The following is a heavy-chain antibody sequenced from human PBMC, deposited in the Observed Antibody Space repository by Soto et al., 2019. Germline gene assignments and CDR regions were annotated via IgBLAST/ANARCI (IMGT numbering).Heavy chain of an antibody. J-gene: IGHJ4*02. CDR3: ASDHQWYFDL. D-gene: IGHD6-19*01. Sequence: SLRLSCSVSVLSLWDHRLYCVRQATGNGLEWLSNIRSNSDDTYYAESMRGRFTIPRDIARNSFYLQMNSLRDEDTAVYYCASDHQWYFDLWGQGVLVTVSS. CDR2: IRSNSDDT. V-gene: IGHV3-48*02. CDR1: VLSLWDHR.